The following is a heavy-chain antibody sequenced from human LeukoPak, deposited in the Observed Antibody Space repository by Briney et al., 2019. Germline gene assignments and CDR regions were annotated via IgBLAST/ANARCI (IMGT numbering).Heavy chain of an antibody. CDR2: TYYRSQWSN. J-gene: IGHJ4*02. Sequence: SQTLSLTCAISGDSVSSNSAAWNWIRQSPSRGLEWLGRTYYRSQWSNEYGVSVKSRLTISTDTSKNQFSLQLNSVTPEDTAAYYCARELGGFDHWGQGTLVTVSS. CDR1: GDSVSSNSAA. CDR3: ARELGGFDH. V-gene: IGHV6-1*01. D-gene: IGHD3-16*01.